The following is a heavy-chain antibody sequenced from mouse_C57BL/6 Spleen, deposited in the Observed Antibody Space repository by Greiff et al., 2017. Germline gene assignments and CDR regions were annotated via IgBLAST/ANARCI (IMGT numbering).Heavy chain of an antibody. V-gene: IGHV1-42*01. CDR1: GYSFTGYY. Sequence: VQLQQSGPELVKPGASVKISCKASGYSFTGYYMNWVKQSPEKSLEWIGEINPCTGGTTYNQKFKAKATLTVDKSSSTAYMQLKSLTSEDSAVYYCARNGGGISYVGKNAMDYWGQGTSVTVSS. J-gene: IGHJ4*01. CDR2: INPCTGGT. CDR3: ARNGGGISYVGKNAMDY. D-gene: IGHD1-1*01.